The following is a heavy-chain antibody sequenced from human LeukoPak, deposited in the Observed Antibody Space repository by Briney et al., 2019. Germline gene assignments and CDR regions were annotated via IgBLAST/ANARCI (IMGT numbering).Heavy chain of an antibody. CDR1: GFTVSSNY. D-gene: IGHD5-18*01. V-gene: IGHV3-53*01. J-gene: IGHJ4*02. CDR2: IYSGGST. CDR3: ARAPESYGTYYFDY. Sequence: GGSLRLSCAASGFTVSSNYMSWVRQAPGKGLEWVSVIYSGGSTYYADSVKGRFTISRDNSKNTLYLQMNSLRAEDTAVYYCARAPESYGTYYFDYWGQGTLVTVSS.